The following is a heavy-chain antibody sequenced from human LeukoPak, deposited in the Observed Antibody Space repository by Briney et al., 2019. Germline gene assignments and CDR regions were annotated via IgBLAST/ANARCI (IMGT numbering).Heavy chain of an antibody. Sequence: GGSLRLSCAASGFTFSSYWMTWVRQAPGKGLEWVATIKHDGSEDYYVDSVKGRFTISRDNAKSSMWLQMSSLRAEDTAVYYCGRDQTPFYWGQGSLVTVSS. J-gene: IGHJ4*02. CDR2: IKHDGSED. D-gene: IGHD2-15*01. CDR3: GRDQTPFY. V-gene: IGHV3-7*01. CDR1: GFTFSSYW.